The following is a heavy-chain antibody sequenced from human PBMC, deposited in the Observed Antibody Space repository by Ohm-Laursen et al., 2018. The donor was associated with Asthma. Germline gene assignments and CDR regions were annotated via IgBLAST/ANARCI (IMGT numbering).Heavy chain of an antibody. Sequence: SLRLSCSASGFTFSSYSMNWVRQAPGKGLEWVSSISSSSSYIYYADSVKGRFTISRDNAKNSLYLQMNSLRAEDTAVYYCARGSPYDFWSGYPPMNFDYWGQGTLVTVSS. CDR1: GFTFSSYS. CDR2: ISSSSSYI. J-gene: IGHJ4*02. CDR3: ARGSPYDFWSGYPPMNFDY. D-gene: IGHD3-3*01. V-gene: IGHV3-21*01.